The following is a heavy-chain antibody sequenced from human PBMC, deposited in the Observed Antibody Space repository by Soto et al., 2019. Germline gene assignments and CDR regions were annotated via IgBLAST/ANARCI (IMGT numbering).Heavy chain of an antibody. CDR2: INPNSGDT. V-gene: IGHV1-2*02. CDR1: GYIFAGYH. J-gene: IGHJ6*02. Sequence: ASVKVSCKASGYIFAGYHIHWVRQAPGRGLEWMGWINPNSGDTEYAQNFQGRVTMTRDTSFNLVYMEMSGLMSDDTAVYYCARDARGTRGFDEMDIWGQGTTVTVSS. CDR3: ARDARGTRGFDEMDI. D-gene: IGHD3-9*01.